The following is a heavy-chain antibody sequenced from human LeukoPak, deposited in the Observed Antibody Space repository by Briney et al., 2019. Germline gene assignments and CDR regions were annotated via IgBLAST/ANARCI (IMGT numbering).Heavy chain of an antibody. D-gene: IGHD1-26*01. CDR3: ARGGIVGVYNWFDP. CDR1: GYTFTDYY. Sequence: GASVKVSCKASGYTFTDYYIHWVRQAPGQGLEWTGWINPNSGGTNYAQKFQGRGTMTRDTSISTAYMELHRLRSDDTAVYFCARGGIVGVYNWFDPWGQGTLVTVSS. V-gene: IGHV1-2*02. J-gene: IGHJ5*02. CDR2: INPNSGGT.